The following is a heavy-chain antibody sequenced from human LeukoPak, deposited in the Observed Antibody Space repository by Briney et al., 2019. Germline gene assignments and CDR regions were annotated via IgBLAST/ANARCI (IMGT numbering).Heavy chain of an antibody. CDR2: IWYDGGNK. D-gene: IGHD6-19*01. J-gene: IGHJ4*02. CDR3: AKDLVAGIYGY. V-gene: IGHV3-33*06. Sequence: GGSLRLSCAASGFTSSSYGMHWVRQAPGKGLEWVAVIWYDGGNKYYADSVKGRFTISRDNSKNTLYLQMNSLRAEDTAVYYCAKDLVAGIYGYWGQGTLVTVSS. CDR1: GFTSSSYG.